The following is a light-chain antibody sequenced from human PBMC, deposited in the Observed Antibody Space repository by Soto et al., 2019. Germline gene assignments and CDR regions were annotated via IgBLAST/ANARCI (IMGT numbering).Light chain of an antibody. CDR2: SNN. CDR3: ATWDDSVL. J-gene: IGLJ2*01. Sequence: QSVLTQPPSASGTPGQRVTISCSGSSPNIGSNTVNWYQQVPGTAPKLLIYSNNQRPSGVPDRFSGSKSGTSASLAISGLHSEDEADYYCATWDDSVLFGGGTKLTVL. CDR1: SPNIGSNT. V-gene: IGLV1-44*01.